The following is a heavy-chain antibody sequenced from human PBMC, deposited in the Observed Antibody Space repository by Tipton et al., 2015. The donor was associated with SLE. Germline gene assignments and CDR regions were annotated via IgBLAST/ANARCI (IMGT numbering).Heavy chain of an antibody. V-gene: IGHV3-7*03. Sequence: SLRLSCAASGFTFSRYWMSWVRQAPGKGLEWVANIKQDGSEKYYVDSVKGRFTISRDNAKNSLYLQMNSLRAEDTAVYYCARDGNTANYWGQGTLVTVSS. D-gene: IGHD5-18*01. CDR1: GFTFSRYW. CDR2: IKQDGSEK. CDR3: ARDGNTANY. J-gene: IGHJ4*02.